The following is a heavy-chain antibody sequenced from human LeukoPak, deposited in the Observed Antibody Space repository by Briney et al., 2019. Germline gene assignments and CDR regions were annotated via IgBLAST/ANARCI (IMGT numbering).Heavy chain of an antibody. J-gene: IGHJ3*02. V-gene: IGHV4-61*05. Sequence: SETLSLTCTVSGGSIISSSYYWGWIRQPPGKGLEWIGFIYYSGSTNYNPSLKSRVTISVDASRSHFSLKLNSVTAADTAVYYCARRMKLAAKGDAFDIWGQGTMVTVSS. CDR3: ARRMKLAAKGDAFDI. CDR1: GGSIISSSYY. CDR2: IYYSGST. D-gene: IGHD2-15*01.